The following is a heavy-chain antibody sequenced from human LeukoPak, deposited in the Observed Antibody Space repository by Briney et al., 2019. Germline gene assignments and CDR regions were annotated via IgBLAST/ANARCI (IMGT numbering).Heavy chain of an antibody. CDR1: GFTFDDYA. J-gene: IGHJ4*02. Sequence: QPGRSLRLSCAASGFTFDDYAMHWVRQAPGKGLEWVSGISWNSGSIGYADSVKGRFTISRDNAKNSLYLQMNSLRAEDMALYYCAKGGDYVDSYFDYWGQGTLVTVSS. D-gene: IGHD4-17*01. CDR3: AKGGDYVDSYFDY. V-gene: IGHV3-9*03. CDR2: ISWNSGSI.